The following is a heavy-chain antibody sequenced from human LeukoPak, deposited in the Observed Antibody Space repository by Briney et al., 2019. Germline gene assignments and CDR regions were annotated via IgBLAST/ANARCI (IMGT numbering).Heavy chain of an antibody. Sequence: SETLSLTCTVTDYSISSGYFWGWIRQPPGKGLEWIGIIHSGQSPYYSPSLESRITISIDTSKNQFSLKLHSVTAADTAVYYCARVSGPFSYGNWFDAWGQGTLVTVSS. CDR3: ARVSGPFSYGNWFDA. D-gene: IGHD5-18*01. J-gene: IGHJ5*02. CDR1: DYSISSGYF. CDR2: IHSGQSP. V-gene: IGHV4-38-2*02.